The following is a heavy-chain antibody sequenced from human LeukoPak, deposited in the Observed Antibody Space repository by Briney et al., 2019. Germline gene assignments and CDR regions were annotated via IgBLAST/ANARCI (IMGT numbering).Heavy chain of an antibody. J-gene: IGHJ4*02. Sequence: GGSLRLSCAASGFTFSSYSMNWVRQAPGKGLEWVSYISSSSSTIYYADSVKGRFTISRDNAKNSLYLQMNSLRAEDTAVYYCARYEGGSGWYYFDYWGQGTLVTVSS. CDR2: ISSSSSTI. CDR1: GFTFSSYS. V-gene: IGHV3-48*04. D-gene: IGHD6-19*01. CDR3: ARYEGGSGWYYFDY.